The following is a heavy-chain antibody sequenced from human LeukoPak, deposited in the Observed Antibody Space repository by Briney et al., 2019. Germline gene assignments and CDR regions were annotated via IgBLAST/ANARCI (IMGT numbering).Heavy chain of an antibody. V-gene: IGHV3-23*01. D-gene: IGHD3-16*01. J-gene: IGHJ4*02. CDR1: GFTFSSYA. Sequence: GGSLRVSCAASGFTFSSYAMSWVRQALGKGLGWVSLIIDDGHTTSYADSVKGRFTISRDNSKNTLFLQMNSLRAEDTAVYYCAKYGGHPLPHYYLDYWGQGTQVTVSS. CDR2: IIDDGHTT. CDR3: AKYGGHPLPHYYLDY.